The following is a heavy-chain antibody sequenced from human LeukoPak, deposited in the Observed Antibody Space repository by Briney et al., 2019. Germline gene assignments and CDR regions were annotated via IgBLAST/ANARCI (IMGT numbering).Heavy chain of an antibody. Sequence: GGSLRLSCAASGFTFDDYAMHWVRQAPGKGLEWVSGISWNSGSIGYADSVKGRFTISRDNAKNSLYLQMNSLRAEDTAVYYCARDLTYYDFWSGYYRGWVAFDIWGQGTMVTVSS. J-gene: IGHJ3*02. CDR2: ISWNSGSI. V-gene: IGHV3-9*01. CDR3: ARDLTYYDFWSGYYRGWVAFDI. CDR1: GFTFDDYA. D-gene: IGHD3-3*01.